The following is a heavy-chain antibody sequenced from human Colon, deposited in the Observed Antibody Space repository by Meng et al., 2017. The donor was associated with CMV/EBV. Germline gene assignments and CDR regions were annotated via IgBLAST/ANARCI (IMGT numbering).Heavy chain of an antibody. V-gene: IGHV3-23*01. D-gene: IGHD6-19*01. Sequence: GGSLKLSCAASGFTFSSYAMSWVRQAPGKGLEWVSAISGSGGSTYYADSVKGRFTISRDNSKNTLYLQMNSLRAEDTAVYYCAKSGRQWLALWFDYWGQGTLVTVSS. CDR2: ISGSGGST. CDR1: GFTFSSYA. CDR3: AKSGRQWLALWFDY. J-gene: IGHJ4*02.